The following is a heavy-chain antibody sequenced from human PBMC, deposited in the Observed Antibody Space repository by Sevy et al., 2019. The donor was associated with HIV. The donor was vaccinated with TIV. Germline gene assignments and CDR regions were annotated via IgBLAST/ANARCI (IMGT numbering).Heavy chain of an antibody. CDR2: ISGSGGST. V-gene: IGHV3-23*01. D-gene: IGHD3-10*01. CDR1: GFTFSSYA. J-gene: IGHJ4*01. CDR3: ATGGGSASYHPHFDY. Sequence: GGSLRLSCAASGFTFSSYAMSWVRQAPGKGLEWVSAISGSGGSTYYADSVKGRFTISRDNSKNTLYLQMNSLRAEETAVYYCATGGGSASYHPHFDYWGQGTLVTVSS.